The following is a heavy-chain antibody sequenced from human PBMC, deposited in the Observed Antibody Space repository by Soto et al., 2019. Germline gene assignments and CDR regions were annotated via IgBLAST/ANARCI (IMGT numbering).Heavy chain of an antibody. CDR3: AREGGFDY. Sequence: GGSLRLSCAASGFTFSSYNMNWVRQAPGKGLEWVSSISPSSNYIYYADSVKGRFTISRDNAKNSLSLQMSDLRAEDTAVYYCAREGGFDYWGQGTLVTVSS. CDR2: ISPSSNYI. D-gene: IGHD3-16*01. J-gene: IGHJ4*02. V-gene: IGHV3-21*01. CDR1: GFTFSSYN.